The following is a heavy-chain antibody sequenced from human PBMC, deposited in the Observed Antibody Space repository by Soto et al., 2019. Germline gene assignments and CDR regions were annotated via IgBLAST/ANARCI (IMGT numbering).Heavy chain of an antibody. CDR3: AKDESSSWYPHAFDI. J-gene: IGHJ3*02. CDR2: ISWNSGSI. V-gene: IGHV3-9*01. CDR1: GFTFDDYA. Sequence: GGSLRLSCAASGFTFDDYAMHWVRQAPGKCLEWVSGISWNSGSIGYADSVKGRFTISRDNAKNSLYLQMNSLRAEDTALYYCAKDESSSWYPHAFDIWGQGTMVTVSS. D-gene: IGHD6-13*01.